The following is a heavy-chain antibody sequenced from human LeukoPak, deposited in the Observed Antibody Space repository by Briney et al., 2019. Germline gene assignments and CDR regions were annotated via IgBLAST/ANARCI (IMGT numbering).Heavy chain of an antibody. CDR3: ARAHYYGSGSYYLAPFIGYNYGMDV. J-gene: IGHJ6*02. CDR1: GFTFSSYG. V-gene: IGHV3-30*03. D-gene: IGHD3-10*01. CDR2: ISYDGSNK. Sequence: GGSLRLSCAASGFTFSSYGMHWVRQAPGKGLEWVAVISYDGSNKYYADSVKGRFTISRDNSKNTLYLQMNSLRAEDTAVYYCARAHYYGSGSYYLAPFIGYNYGMDVWGQGTTVSVSS.